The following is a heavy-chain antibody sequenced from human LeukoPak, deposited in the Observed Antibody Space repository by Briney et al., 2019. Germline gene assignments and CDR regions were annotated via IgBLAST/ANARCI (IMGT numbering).Heavy chain of an antibody. J-gene: IGHJ2*01. CDR2: INPNSGGT. CDR3: ARDRPMVRGVIXAPXXXXX. Sequence: CKAXXYTFTGXYXXWVRQAPGQGLEWMGWINPNSGGTNYAQKFQGRVTMTRDTSISTAYMELSRLRSDDMAVYYCARDRPMVRGVIXAPXXXXXWG. V-gene: IGHV1-2*02. CDR1: XYTFTGXY. D-gene: IGHD3-10*01.